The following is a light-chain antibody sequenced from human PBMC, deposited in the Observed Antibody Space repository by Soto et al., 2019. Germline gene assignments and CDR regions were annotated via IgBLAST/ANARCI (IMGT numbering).Light chain of an antibody. V-gene: IGKV1-5*01. CDR2: HAS. CDR3: QQYSSYPT. CDR1: QGISNW. Sequence: DIQMTQSPSTLSASIGDTVTVACRASQGISNWLAWYQQKPGKAPKLLIFHASSLESGVPSRFSGSGSGKDFTLTISSLQSDDSATYYCQQYSSYPTFGQGTKVDIK. J-gene: IGKJ1*01.